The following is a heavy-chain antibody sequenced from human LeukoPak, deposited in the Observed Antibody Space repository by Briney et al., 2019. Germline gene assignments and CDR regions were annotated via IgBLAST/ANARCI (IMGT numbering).Heavy chain of an antibody. CDR2: ISNNGGYT. CDR1: GGSFSGYY. CDR3: AKQLGYCSDGSCYFPY. Sequence: PSETLSLTCAVYGGSFSGYYWSWVRQAPGKGLEWVSAISNNGGYTYYADSVQGRFTISGDNPKSTLCLQMNSLRAEDTAVYYCAKQLGYCSDGSCYFPYWGQGTLVTVSS. D-gene: IGHD2-15*01. J-gene: IGHJ4*02. V-gene: IGHV3-23*01.